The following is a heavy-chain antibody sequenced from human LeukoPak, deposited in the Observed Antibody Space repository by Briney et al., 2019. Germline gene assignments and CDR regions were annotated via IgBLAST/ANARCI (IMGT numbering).Heavy chain of an antibody. D-gene: IGHD3-22*01. J-gene: IGHJ6*02. CDR1: GYTFTSYG. CDR3: ALGDSSGYPALYYYYGMDV. V-gene: IGHV1-18*01. CDR2: ISAYNGNT. Sequence: ASVKVSCKASGYTFTSYGISWVRQAPGQGLEWMGWISAYNGNTNYAQKLQGRVTMTTDTSTSTAYMELRSLRSDDTAVYYCALGDSSGYPALYYYYGMDVWGQGTTVTVSS.